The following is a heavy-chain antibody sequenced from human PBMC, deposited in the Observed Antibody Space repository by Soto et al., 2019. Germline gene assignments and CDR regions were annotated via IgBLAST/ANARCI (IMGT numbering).Heavy chain of an antibody. J-gene: IGHJ4*02. D-gene: IGHD3-22*01. CDR2: ISSSSSYI. V-gene: IGHV3-21*01. CDR3: VRDRRGSGLDGFAY. CDR1: GFTFSSYS. Sequence: GGSLRLSCAASGFTFSSYSMNWVRQAPGKGLEWVSSISSSSSYIYYADSVKGRFTISRDNAKNSLYLQMNSLRAEDTVVYYCVRDRRGSGLDGFAYWGRGTLDTVSS.